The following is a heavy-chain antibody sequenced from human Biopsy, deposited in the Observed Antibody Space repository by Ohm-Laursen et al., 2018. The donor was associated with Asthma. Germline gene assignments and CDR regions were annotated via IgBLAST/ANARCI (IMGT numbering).Heavy chain of an antibody. Sequence: ETLSLTCVASGFTFGDYWMSWVRQVPGKGLEWVANIKHDGTEKNHVDSLKGRFTISRDNAKNSLYLQMNSLRAEDTAVYYCARTFHFWSPYHAEHYQLWGQGTLVTVPS. CDR1: GFTFGDYW. V-gene: IGHV3-7*01. D-gene: IGHD3-3*02. J-gene: IGHJ1*01. CDR2: IKHDGTEK. CDR3: ARTFHFWSPYHAEHYQL.